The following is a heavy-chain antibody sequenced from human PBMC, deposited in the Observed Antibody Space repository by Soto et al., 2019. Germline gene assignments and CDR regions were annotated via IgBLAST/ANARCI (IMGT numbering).Heavy chain of an antibody. D-gene: IGHD1-26*01. CDR2: TYYRSKWYN. CDR1: GDSVSSNSAA. Sequence: SQTRSLTCXISGDSVSSNSAAWNWIRQSPSRGLEWLGRTYYRSKWYNDYAVSVKSRITINPDTSKNQFSLQRNSVTPEDTAVYYCARAPLIVGAFYYYYYYGMDVWGQGTTVTVS. CDR3: ARAPLIVGAFYYYYYYGMDV. J-gene: IGHJ6*02. V-gene: IGHV6-1*01.